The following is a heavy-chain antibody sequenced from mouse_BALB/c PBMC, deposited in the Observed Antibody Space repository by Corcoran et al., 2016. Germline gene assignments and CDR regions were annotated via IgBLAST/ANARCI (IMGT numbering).Heavy chain of an antibody. V-gene: IGHV14-3*02. CDR3: ASSLWLRRGPYFDY. Sequence: EVQLQQSGAELVKPGASVKLSCTASGFNIKDTYMHWVKQRPEQGLEWIGRIDPANGNTKYDQKFQSKATITEDTSANTAYLQLSSRTSEDTAVYYCASSLWLRRGPYFDYWCQGTTLTVSS. J-gene: IGHJ2*01. CDR2: IDPANGNT. CDR1: GFNIKDTY. D-gene: IGHD2-2*01.